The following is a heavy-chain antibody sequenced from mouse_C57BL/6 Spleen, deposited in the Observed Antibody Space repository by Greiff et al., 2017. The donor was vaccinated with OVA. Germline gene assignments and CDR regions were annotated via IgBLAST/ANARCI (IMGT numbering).Heavy chain of an antibody. CDR2: ISSGSSTI. J-gene: IGHJ2*01. Sequence: EVQLVESGGGLVKPGGSLKLSCAASGFTFSDYGMHWVRQAPEKGLEWVAYISSGSSTIYYADTVKGRFTISRDNAKNTLFLQLTSLRSEDTAMYYCARGANYGSSPYYFDYWGQGTTLTVSS. CDR3: ARGANYGSSPYYFDY. CDR1: GFTFSDYG. V-gene: IGHV5-17*01. D-gene: IGHD1-1*01.